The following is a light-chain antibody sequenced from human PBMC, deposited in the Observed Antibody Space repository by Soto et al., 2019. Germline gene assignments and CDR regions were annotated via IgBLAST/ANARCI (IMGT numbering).Light chain of an antibody. V-gene: IGKV2-24*01. Sequence: DIVLTQTPLSSPFTLGQPASISCRSSHSLVHSDGNTYLNWLQQRPGQPPRLLIYEVSNRFSGVPDRFSGSGAGTDFTLEISRVEAEDVGVCYCMQTTQFPLTFGGGTKVEIK. CDR1: HSLVHSDGNTY. J-gene: IGKJ4*01. CDR3: MQTTQFPLT. CDR2: EVS.